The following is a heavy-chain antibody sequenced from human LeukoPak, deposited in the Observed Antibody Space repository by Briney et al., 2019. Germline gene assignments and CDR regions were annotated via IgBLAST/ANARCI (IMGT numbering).Heavy chain of an antibody. J-gene: IGHJ4*02. Sequence: GRSLRLSCAASGFTFDDYAMHWVRHAPGKGLEWVSGISWNSGSIDYADSVKGRFTISRDNAKNSLYLQMNSLRAEDTALYYCAKGRGSYPSFDYWGQGTLVTVSS. V-gene: IGHV3-9*01. CDR1: GFTFDDYA. CDR3: AKGRGSYPSFDY. CDR2: ISWNSGSI. D-gene: IGHD1-26*01.